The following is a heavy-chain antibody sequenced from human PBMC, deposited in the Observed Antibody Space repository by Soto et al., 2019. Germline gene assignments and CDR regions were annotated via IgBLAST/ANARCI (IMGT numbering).Heavy chain of an antibody. Sequence: QVQLQESGPGLVKPSQTLSLTCTVSGASISSSVYYWSWIRQHPGKGLEWIGYIHNSGTTYNNPSLESRLIISVDTSKNQSSLKLSSVTAADTAVYYCAPSLRSFYYNGLDVWGQGTTVTVSS. CDR1: GASISSSVYY. V-gene: IGHV4-31*03. CDR2: IHNSGTT. CDR3: APSLRSFYYNGLDV. J-gene: IGHJ6*02. D-gene: IGHD3-16*01.